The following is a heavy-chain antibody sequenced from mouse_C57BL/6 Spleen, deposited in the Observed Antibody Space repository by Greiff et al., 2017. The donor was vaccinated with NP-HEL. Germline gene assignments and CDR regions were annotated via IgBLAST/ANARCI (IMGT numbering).Heavy chain of an antibody. CDR3: IITTVVAYYFDY. Sequence: VQLQQSGPELVKPGASVKMSCKASGYTFTDYNMHWVKQSHGKSLEWIGYINPNNGGTSYNQKFKGKATLTVNKSSSTAYMELRSLTSEDSAVYYCIITTVVAYYFDYWGQGTTLTVSS. D-gene: IGHD1-1*01. J-gene: IGHJ2*01. CDR2: INPNNGGT. CDR1: GYTFTDYN. V-gene: IGHV1-22*01.